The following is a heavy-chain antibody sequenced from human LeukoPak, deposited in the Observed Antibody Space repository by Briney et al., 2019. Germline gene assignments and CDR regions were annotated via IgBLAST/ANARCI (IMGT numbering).Heavy chain of an antibody. V-gene: IGHV4-4*07. CDR3: ARASDDFWSGYYYFDY. CDR1: GGSISSYY. D-gene: IGHD3-3*01. Sequence: PSETLSLTCTVSGGSISSYYWSWIRQPAGKGLEWIGRIYTSGSTNYNPSFKSRVTMSVDTSKNQFSLKLSSVTAADTAVYYCARASDDFWSGYYYFDYWGQGTLVTVSS. CDR2: IYTSGST. J-gene: IGHJ4*02.